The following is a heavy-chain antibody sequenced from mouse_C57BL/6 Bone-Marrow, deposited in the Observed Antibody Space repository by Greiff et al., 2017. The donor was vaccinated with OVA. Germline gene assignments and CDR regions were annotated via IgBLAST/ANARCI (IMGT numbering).Heavy chain of an antibody. Sequence: QLQQPGAELVMPGASVKLSCKASGYTFTSYWMHWVKQRPGQGLEWIGEIDPSDSYTNYNQKFKGKSTLTVDKSSSTAYMQLSSLTSEDSAVYYCARGVITTVVATNGGAMDYWGQGTSVTVSS. V-gene: IGHV1-69*01. CDR3: ARGVITTVVATNGGAMDY. CDR2: IDPSDSYT. CDR1: GYTFTSYW. D-gene: IGHD1-1*01. J-gene: IGHJ4*01.